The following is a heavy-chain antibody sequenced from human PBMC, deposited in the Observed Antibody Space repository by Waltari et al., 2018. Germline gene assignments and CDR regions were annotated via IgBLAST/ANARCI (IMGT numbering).Heavy chain of an antibody. CDR2: IYTSGST. J-gene: IGHJ5*02. CDR3: ATSGSYYVHWFDP. D-gene: IGHD1-26*01. Sequence: QVQLQESGPGLVKPSETLSLTCTVSGGSISSYYWSWIRQPPGKGLEWIGYIYTSGSTNYNPSLKSRVTISVDTSKNQFSLKLSSVTAADTAVYYCATSGSYYVHWFDPWGQGTLVTVSS. CDR1: GGSISSYY. V-gene: IGHV4-4*09.